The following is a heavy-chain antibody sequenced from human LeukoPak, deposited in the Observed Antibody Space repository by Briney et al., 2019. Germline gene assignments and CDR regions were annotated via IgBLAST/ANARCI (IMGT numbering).Heavy chain of an antibody. CDR3: ARVSIFGVVIANDY. D-gene: IGHD3-16*02. CDR1: GFTFGGYT. J-gene: IGHJ4*02. Sequence: GESLRLSCAASGFTFGGYTMSWVRQAPGKGLQWVSTITSGGDYMYYADPVKGRFTISRDDSKNSLYLHMNSLRAEDTAVYYCARVSIFGVVIANDYWGQGTVVTVSS. V-gene: IGHV3-21*01. CDR2: ITSGGDYM.